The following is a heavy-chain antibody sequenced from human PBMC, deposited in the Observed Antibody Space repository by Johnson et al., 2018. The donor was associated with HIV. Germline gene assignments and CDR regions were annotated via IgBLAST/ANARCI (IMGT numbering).Heavy chain of an antibody. CDR3: ARGGGFGAFDI. V-gene: IGHV3-11*04. D-gene: IGHD3-16*01. Sequence: QVQLVESGGRLVKPGGSLRLSCAASGFTFSDYYMSWIRQAPGKGLEWVSYISGSGGSTYYADSVKGRFTISRDNSKNTLYLQMNSLRAGDTAVYYCARGGGFGAFDIWGQGTMVTVSS. CDR1: GFTFSDYY. CDR2: ISGSGGST. J-gene: IGHJ3*02.